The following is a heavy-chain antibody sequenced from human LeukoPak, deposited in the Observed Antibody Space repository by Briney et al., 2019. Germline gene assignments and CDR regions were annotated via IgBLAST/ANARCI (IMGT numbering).Heavy chain of an antibody. D-gene: IGHD3/OR15-3a*01. CDR2: IYYSGST. CDR3: ARRAGTGGRDYFDY. Sequence: PSETLSLTCTVSGGSISGHYWSWIRQPPGKGLEWIGYIYYSGSTYYNPSLKSRVTISVDTSKNQFSLKLSSVTAADTAVYYCARRAGTGGRDYFDYWGQGTLVTVSS. V-gene: IGHV4-59*08. CDR1: GGSISGHY. J-gene: IGHJ4*02.